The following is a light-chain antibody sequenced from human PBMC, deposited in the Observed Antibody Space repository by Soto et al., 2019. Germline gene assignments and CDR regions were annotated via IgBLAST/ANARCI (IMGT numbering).Light chain of an antibody. CDR1: SSNIGAGYD. CDR2: VNS. J-gene: IGLJ2*01. CDR3: QSYDSSLSAGV. V-gene: IGLV1-40*01. Sequence: QSVLTPPPSVSGAPGQRVTITCTVSSSNIGAGYDVHWYQQLPGTAPKLLIYVNSNRPSGVPDRFSGSKSGTSASLAITGLQAEDEADYYCQSYDSSLSAGVFGGGTKLTVL.